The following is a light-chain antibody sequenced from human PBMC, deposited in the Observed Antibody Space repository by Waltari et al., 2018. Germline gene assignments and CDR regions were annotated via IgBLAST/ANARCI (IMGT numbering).Light chain of an antibody. V-gene: IGKV3-15*01. CDR1: QSIATN. J-gene: IGKJ2*01. CDR2: EAS. CDR3: QQYNDYYS. Sequence: IVMTQSPATLSVSPGEGATLSCRASQSIATNLAWYQQKPGQVPRLLISEASTRVAGIPARFSGRGSGTEFTLTISSLQSEDFAVYYCQQYNDYYSFGQGTRLEIK.